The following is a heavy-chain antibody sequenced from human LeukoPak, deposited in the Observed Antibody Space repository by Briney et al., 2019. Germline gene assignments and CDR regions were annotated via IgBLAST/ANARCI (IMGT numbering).Heavy chain of an antibody. CDR1: GGSFSGYY. CDR2: INHSGST. Sequence: SETLSLTCAVYGGSFSGYYWSWIRQPPGKGLEWIGEINHSGSTNYNPSLKSRVTTSVDTSKNQFSLKLSSVTAADTAVYYCARGPPSLYFDYWGQGTLITVSS. D-gene: IGHD6-6*01. V-gene: IGHV4-34*01. J-gene: IGHJ4*02. CDR3: ARGPPSLYFDY.